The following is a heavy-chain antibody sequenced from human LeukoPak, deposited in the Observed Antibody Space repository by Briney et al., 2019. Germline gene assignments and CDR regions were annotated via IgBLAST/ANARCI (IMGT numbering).Heavy chain of an antibody. CDR1: GLTFSTYS. J-gene: IGHJ3*02. V-gene: IGHV3-48*04. Sequence: GGSLRLSCAASGLTFSTYSMNWVRQAPGKGLEWVSIISSSSSTIYYADSVKGRFTISRDNAKNSLYLQMNSLRAEDTAVYYCARDYRSSSGRAFDIWGQGTMVTVSS. CDR3: ARDYRSSSGRAFDI. CDR2: ISSSSSTI. D-gene: IGHD6-13*01.